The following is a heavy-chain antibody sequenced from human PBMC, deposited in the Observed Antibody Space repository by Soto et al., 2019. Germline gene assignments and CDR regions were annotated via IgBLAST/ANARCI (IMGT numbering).Heavy chain of an antibody. Sequence: SETLSLSCTVSGGSISSYYWSWIRQPPGKGLEWIGYIYYSGSTNYNPSLKSRVTISVDTSKNQFSLKLSSVTAADTAVYYCARERAAAGYYYGSGRYYMAVWGKGTTVTVSS. V-gene: IGHV4-59*01. D-gene: IGHD3-10*01. CDR3: ARERAAAGYYYGSGRYYMAV. J-gene: IGHJ6*03. CDR2: IYYSGST. CDR1: GGSISSYY.